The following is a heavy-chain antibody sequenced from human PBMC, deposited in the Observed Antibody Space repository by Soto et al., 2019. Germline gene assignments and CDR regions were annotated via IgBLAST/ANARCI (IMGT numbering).Heavy chain of an antibody. D-gene: IGHD2-2*01. Sequence: SETLSLTCSVSGGSINSSSYFWGWVRQPPGKGLEWIGSIYYSGSTYYNPSLRSRVTISVDTSKNQFSLKLSSVTAEDTAVYYCAKSGWGVVVPAVNWYFDLWGRGTLVTVSS. CDR1: GGSINSSSYF. J-gene: IGHJ2*01. CDR3: AKSGWGVVVPAVNWYFDL. CDR2: IYYSGST. V-gene: IGHV4-39*07.